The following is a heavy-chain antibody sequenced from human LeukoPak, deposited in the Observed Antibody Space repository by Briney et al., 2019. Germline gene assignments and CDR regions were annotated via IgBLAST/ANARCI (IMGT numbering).Heavy chain of an antibody. CDR2: INTNGANT. CDR1: GFTFKSYA. D-gene: IGHD6-6*01. CDR3: VKGLDYSSSQIDS. Sequence: GGSLRLSCSASGFTFKSYAMHWVRQAPGRGLEYVSSINTNGANTYYADSVKGRFTISRDNSRNTVYVQMNSLTPEDTAVYYCVKGLDYSSSQIDSWGQGTLVTVSS. J-gene: IGHJ4*02. V-gene: IGHV3-64*05.